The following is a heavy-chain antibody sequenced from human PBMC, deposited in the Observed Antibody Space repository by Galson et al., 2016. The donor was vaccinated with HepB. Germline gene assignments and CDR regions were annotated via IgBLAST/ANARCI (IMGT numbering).Heavy chain of an antibody. CDR2: IYSSGST. J-gene: IGHJ6*02. D-gene: IGHD7-27*01. Sequence: SLRLSCAASGFTVSTNYMSWVRQAPGKGLEWVSVIYSSGSTYYADSVKGRFTFSRDNSKNTLYLQMNCLRAEDTAVYYCARAWGNYGMDVWGQGTPVTVSS. CDR3: ARAWGNYGMDV. CDR1: GFTVSTNY. V-gene: IGHV3-53*01.